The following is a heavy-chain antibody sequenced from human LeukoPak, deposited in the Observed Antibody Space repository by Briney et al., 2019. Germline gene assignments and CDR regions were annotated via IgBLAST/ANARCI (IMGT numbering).Heavy chain of an antibody. J-gene: IGHJ5*02. CDR3: ARAVVVPAAIWFDP. D-gene: IGHD2-2*01. CDR2: ISAYNGNT. CDR1: GYTFTSYG. V-gene: IGHV1-18*01. Sequence: AASVKVSCKASGYTFTSYGISWVRQAPGQGLECMGWISAYNGNTNYAQKLQGRVTMTTDTSTSTAYMELRSLRSDDTAVYYCARAVVVPAAIWFDPWGQGTLVTVSS.